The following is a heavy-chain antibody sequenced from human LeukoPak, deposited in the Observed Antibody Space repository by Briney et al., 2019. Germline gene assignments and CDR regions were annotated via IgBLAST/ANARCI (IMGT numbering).Heavy chain of an antibody. J-gene: IGHJ3*02. D-gene: IGHD3-22*01. Sequence: GGSLRLSCVASGFTFSSYATSWARQAPGKGLEWVSAISGSRGSTYYADSVKGRFTISRDISKNTLYLQMNSLRAEDTAVYYCAKDNFDSSGTQYDAFDTWGQGTMVTVSS. CDR3: AKDNFDSSGTQYDAFDT. CDR2: ISGSRGST. CDR1: GFTFSSYA. V-gene: IGHV3-23*01.